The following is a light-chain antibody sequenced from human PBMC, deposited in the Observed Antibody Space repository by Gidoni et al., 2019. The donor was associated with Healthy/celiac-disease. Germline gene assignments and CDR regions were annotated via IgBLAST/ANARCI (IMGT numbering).Light chain of an antibody. V-gene: IGKV4-1*01. CDR3: QQYYSTPRT. J-gene: IGKJ1*01. Sequence: DIVMTQSPDSLAVSLGERATINCKSSQSVLYSSNNKNYLAWYQKKPGPPPKLLLYWASTRESGVPDRFSGSGSGTDFTLTISSLQAEAVAVYYCQQYYSTPRTFGQGTKVEIK. CDR2: WAS. CDR1: QSVLYSSNNKNY.